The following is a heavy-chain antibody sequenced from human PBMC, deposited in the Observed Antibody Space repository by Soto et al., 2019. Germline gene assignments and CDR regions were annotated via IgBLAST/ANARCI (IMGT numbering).Heavy chain of an antibody. Sequence: QVQLVQSGAEVKKPGASVKVSCKASGYTFTSYDINWVRQATGQGLEWMGWMNPNSGNTGYAQKFQGRVTMNRNTSISTAYMELSSLRSEDTAVYYCARGAAGGVIISLTYDYWGQGTLVTVSS. CDR3: ARGAAGGVIISLTYDY. V-gene: IGHV1-8*01. CDR2: MNPNSGNT. J-gene: IGHJ4*02. CDR1: GYTFTSYD. D-gene: IGHD3-10*01.